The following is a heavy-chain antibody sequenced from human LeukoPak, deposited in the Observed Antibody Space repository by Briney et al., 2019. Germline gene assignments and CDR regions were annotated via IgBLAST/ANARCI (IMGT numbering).Heavy chain of an antibody. V-gene: IGHV3-21*01. Sequence: GGPLRFSGVASGFTFSTSRMNWVGQAPGKGLEWVSSISTGSTYLYYADSLKGRLTISRDKAKNSLSLQMNSLKAEDTAVYYWARHRTASDYWGQGTLVTVSS. CDR1: GFTFSTSR. D-gene: IGHD3-16*02. CDR2: ISTGSTYL. CDR3: ARHRTASDY. J-gene: IGHJ4*02.